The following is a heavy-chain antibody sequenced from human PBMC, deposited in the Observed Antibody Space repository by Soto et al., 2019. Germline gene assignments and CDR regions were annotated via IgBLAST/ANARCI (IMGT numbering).Heavy chain of an antibody. Sequence: EVQLVESGGGLVKPGGSLRLSCAASGLTFSNAWMNWVRQAPGKGLEWVGRIKSKANGGTADSAAPVKGRLIVSRDDSTNMLYLQMNNLTTEDTAVYYCTTNLGDNWGQGTLVTVSS. J-gene: IGHJ4*01. CDR1: GLTFSNAW. CDR3: TTNLGDN. CDR2: IKSKANGGTA. V-gene: IGHV3-15*01.